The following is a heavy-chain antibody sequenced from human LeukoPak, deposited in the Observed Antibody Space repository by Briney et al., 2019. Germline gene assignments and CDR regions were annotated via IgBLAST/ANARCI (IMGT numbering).Heavy chain of an antibody. J-gene: IGHJ4*02. Sequence: TGGSLRLSCAASGFTFDDYAMHWVRQAPGKGLEWVSGISWNSGSIGYADSVKGRFTISRDNAKNSLYLQMNSLRAEDMALYYCAKGAVAAAAGTIDYWGPGNPGHRLL. CDR2: ISWNSGSI. CDR3: AKGAVAAAAGTIDY. CDR1: GFTFDDYA. V-gene: IGHV3-9*03. D-gene: IGHD6-13*01.